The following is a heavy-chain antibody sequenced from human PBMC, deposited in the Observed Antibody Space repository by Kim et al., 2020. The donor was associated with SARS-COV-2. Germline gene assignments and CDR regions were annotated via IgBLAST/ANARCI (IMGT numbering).Heavy chain of an antibody. CDR1: GFTFSSYA. V-gene: IGHV3-48*03. Sequence: GGSLRLSCAASGFTFSSYAMNWVRQAPGKGLEWVSYISSSGSTIYYADSVKGRFTISRDNAKNSLYLQMNSLRAEDTAVYYCATAPYGSRDYWGQGTLVTVSS. J-gene: IGHJ4*02. CDR3: ATAPYGSRDY. CDR2: ISSSGSTI. D-gene: IGHD3-10*01.